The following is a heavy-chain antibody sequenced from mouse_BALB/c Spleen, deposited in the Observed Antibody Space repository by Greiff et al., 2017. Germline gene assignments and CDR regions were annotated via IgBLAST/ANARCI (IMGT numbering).Heavy chain of an antibody. CDR2: ISSGSSTI. D-gene: IGHD2-13*01. Sequence: EVQLVESGGGLVQPGGSRKLSCAASGFTFSSFGMHWVRQAPVQGLEWVAYISSGSSTIYYADTVKGRFTISRDNPKNTLFLQRTRLRSEDTAMYYCARGGDPYYIDDWGKGTTRTVSS. CDR3: ARGGDPYYIDD. J-gene: IGHJ2*01. V-gene: IGHV5-17*02. CDR1: GFTFSSFG.